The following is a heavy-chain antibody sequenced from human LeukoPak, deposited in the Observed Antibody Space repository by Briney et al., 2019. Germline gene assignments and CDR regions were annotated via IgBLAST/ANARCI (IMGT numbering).Heavy chain of an antibody. CDR3: ARDDPEFANTVTVAD. V-gene: IGHV4-31*03. CDR1: PGSIINGGYY. D-gene: IGHD4-17*01. J-gene: IGHJ4*02. Sequence: TLSVTCTVSPGSIINGGYYWSWIRQHPGKRLEWIAYIYNCGSTYYNPSLKSRVTISVDTSKNQFSLKLSSVTAADTAVYYCARDDPEFANTVTVADWGQGTLVTVSS. CDR2: IYNCGST.